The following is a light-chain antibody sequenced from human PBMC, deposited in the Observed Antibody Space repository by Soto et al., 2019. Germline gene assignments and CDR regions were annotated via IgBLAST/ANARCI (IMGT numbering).Light chain of an antibody. J-gene: IGLJ2*01. CDR1: SSNIGSHT. Sequence: QSVPTQPPSASGTPGQRVTISCSGSSSNIGSHTVNWYQHLPGAAPKLLIYSDNQRPSGVPDRFSGSKSGTSASLAISGLQSEDEADYYCVAWDDSLKGLVFGGGTKVTVL. CDR3: VAWDDSLKGLV. V-gene: IGLV1-44*01. CDR2: SDN.